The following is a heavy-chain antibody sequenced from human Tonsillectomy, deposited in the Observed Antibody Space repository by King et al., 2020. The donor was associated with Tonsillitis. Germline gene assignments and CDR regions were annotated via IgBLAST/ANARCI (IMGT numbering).Heavy chain of an antibody. CDR2: IYYSGST. CDR3: ARAEGMATILRY. Sequence: VQLQESGPGLVKPSETLSLTCTVSGGSVSSGSYYWSWIRQPPGKGLEWIGYIYYSGSTNYNPSLKSRVTISVDTSKNQFSLKLSSVTAADTAVYYCARAEGMATILRYWGQGTLVTVSS. J-gene: IGHJ4*02. V-gene: IGHV4-61*01. CDR1: GGSVSSGSYY. D-gene: IGHD5-24*01.